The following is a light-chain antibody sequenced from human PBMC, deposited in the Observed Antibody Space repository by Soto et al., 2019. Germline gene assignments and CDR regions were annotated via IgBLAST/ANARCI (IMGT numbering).Light chain of an antibody. CDR3: QQYGSSPQT. V-gene: IGKV3-20*01. CDR2: GAS. Sequence: EIVMTQSPDTLSLSPGETATLSCRASQSVSSKLAWYQQKPGQAPRLLIYGASSRATGIPDRFSGSGSGTDFTLTISRLEPEDFAVYYCQQYGSSPQTFGQGTKVDIK. CDR1: QSVSSK. J-gene: IGKJ1*01.